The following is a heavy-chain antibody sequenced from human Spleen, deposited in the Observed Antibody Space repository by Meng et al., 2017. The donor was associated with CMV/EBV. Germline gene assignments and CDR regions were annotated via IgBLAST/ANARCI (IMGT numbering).Heavy chain of an antibody. CDR3: ARGTYQLLWDWFDP. D-gene: IGHD2-2*01. J-gene: IGHJ5*02. Sequence: SCGSISSGSYYWGWIRQPPGKGLEWIGSVYYSGSTYYNPSLKSRVTISVDTSRNQFSLKLTSVTAADTAVYYCARGTYQLLWDWFDPWGQGTLVTVSS. CDR2: VYYSGST. V-gene: IGHV4-39*07. CDR1: CGSISSGSYY.